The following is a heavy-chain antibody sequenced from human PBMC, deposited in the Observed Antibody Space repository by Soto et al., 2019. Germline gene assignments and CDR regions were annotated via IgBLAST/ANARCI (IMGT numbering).Heavy chain of an antibody. V-gene: IGHV4-59*01. Sequence: SGTLSLTCTACGGSISSYYWSWIRQPPGKGLEWIGYIYYSGSTGSTNYNPSLKGRVTMSVDTSKNQFSLKLTSVNTADTAIYYCTRGGDPYKTGHWGQGTLVTVSS. D-gene: IGHD2-21*01. CDR2: IYYSGSTGST. CDR1: GGSISSYY. J-gene: IGHJ4*02. CDR3: TRGGDPYKTGH.